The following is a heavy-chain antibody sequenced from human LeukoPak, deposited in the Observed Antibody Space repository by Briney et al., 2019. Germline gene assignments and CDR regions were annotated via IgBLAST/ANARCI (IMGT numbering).Heavy chain of an antibody. CDR1: GYTFTSYG. V-gene: IGHV1-18*01. J-gene: IGHJ6*03. CDR3: ARATVVTPDPYYYYMDV. Sequence: GASVKVSCKASGYTFTSYGISWVRQAPGQGLEWMGWISAYNGNTNYAQKLQGRVTMTTDTSTSTAYMELRSLRSDDTAVYYCARATVVTPDPYYYYMDVWGKGTTVTISS. CDR2: ISAYNGNT. D-gene: IGHD4-23*01.